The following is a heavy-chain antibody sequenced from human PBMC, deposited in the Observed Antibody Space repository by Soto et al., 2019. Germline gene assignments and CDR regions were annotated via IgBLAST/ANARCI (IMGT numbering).Heavy chain of an antibody. CDR2: INHSGST. V-gene: IGHV4-34*01. J-gene: IGHJ5*02. D-gene: IGHD3-9*01. CDR3: GRVLRYAGGDP. Sequence: TRSVDGGKCVDYGGSRIIQNPGKGLEWIGEINHSGSTNYNPSLKSRVTISVDTSKNQFSLKLSSVTAADTAVYYCGRVLRYAGGDPWGQGTLVTVSS. CDR1: GGKCVDYG.